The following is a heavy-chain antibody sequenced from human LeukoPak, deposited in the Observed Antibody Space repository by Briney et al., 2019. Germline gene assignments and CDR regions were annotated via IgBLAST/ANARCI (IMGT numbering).Heavy chain of an antibody. CDR3: ARGGQWLRLAWFDP. CDR2: IYYSGNT. Sequence: PSETLSLTCTVSGGSINSNDYYWDWIRQPPGKGLQWIGTIYYSGNTHYNPSLKSRVTISRDTSKNQFSLKLSSVTAADTAVYYCARGGQWLRLAWFDPWGQGTLVTVSS. V-gene: IGHV4-39*07. CDR1: GGSINSNDYY. D-gene: IGHD5-12*01. J-gene: IGHJ5*02.